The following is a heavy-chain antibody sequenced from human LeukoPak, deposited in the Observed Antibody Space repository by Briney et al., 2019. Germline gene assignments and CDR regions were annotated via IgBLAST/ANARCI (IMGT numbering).Heavy chain of an antibody. Sequence: GESLEISCKGSGYSFSDYWIGWVRQMPGKGLELMGIIYPGDSDTRYRPSFQGQVTISADKSIRTAYLQWSSLKASDTAMYYCARLHGDYAYFQPWGQGTLVTVSS. CDR1: GYSFSDYW. V-gene: IGHV5-51*01. J-gene: IGHJ1*01. D-gene: IGHD4-17*01. CDR2: IYPGDSDT. CDR3: ARLHGDYAYFQP.